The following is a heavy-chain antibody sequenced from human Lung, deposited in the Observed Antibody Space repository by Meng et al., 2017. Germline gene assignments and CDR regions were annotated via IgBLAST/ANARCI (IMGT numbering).Heavy chain of an antibody. J-gene: IGHJ4*02. CDR3: ARGPTTMAHDFDY. D-gene: IGHD4-11*01. CDR1: GGSFSDYY. CDR2: INHSGST. Sequence: VQPQEWGAGLLKPSETLALPCVVSGGSFSDYYWSWIRHPPGKGLEWIGEINHSGSTNYNPSLESRATISVDTSQNNLSLKLSSVTAADSAVYYCARGPTTMAHDFDYWGQGTLVTVSS. V-gene: IGHV4-34*01.